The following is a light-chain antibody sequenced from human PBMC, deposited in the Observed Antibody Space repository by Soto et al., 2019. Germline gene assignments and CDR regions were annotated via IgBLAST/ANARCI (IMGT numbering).Light chain of an antibody. J-gene: IGLJ2*01. CDR1: SGHSSNN. Sequence: QLVLTESPSASASLGASVKLTCSLSSGHSSNNIAWHQQQPEKGPRYLMNLNSDGTYSKGDGIPDRFSASSSGAERYLTISSLQSEDEADYYCQTWGTGIAVFGGGTKLTVL. V-gene: IGLV4-69*01. CDR3: QTWGTGIAV. CDR2: LNSDGTY.